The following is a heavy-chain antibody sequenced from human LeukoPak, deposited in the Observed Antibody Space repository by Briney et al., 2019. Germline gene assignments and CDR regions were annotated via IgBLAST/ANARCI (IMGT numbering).Heavy chain of an antibody. J-gene: IGHJ4*02. Sequence: ASVKVSCKASGYTFTDYYMHWVRQAPGQGLEWMGWIYPNRGGTNYARKFQGRVTMTRDTSINTAYMELSRLRSDDTAVYYCARAYDGSGNLDYWGQGTLVTVSS. CDR2: IYPNRGGT. V-gene: IGHV1-2*02. CDR3: ARAYDGSGNLDY. D-gene: IGHD3-22*01. CDR1: GYTFTDYY.